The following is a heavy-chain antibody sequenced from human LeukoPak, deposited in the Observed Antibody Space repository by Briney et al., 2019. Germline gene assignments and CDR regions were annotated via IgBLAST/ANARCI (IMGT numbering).Heavy chain of an antibody. J-gene: IGHJ4*02. D-gene: IGHD1-26*01. Sequence: SVKVSCKASGGTFSSYAISWVRQAPGQGLEWMGGIIPIFGTANYAQKFQGRVTITADESTSTAYMELSSLRSEDTAVYYCARGSYSGSYYWNYWGQGTLVXVSS. V-gene: IGHV1-69*13. CDR2: IIPIFGTA. CDR1: GGTFSSYA. CDR3: ARGSYSGSYYWNY.